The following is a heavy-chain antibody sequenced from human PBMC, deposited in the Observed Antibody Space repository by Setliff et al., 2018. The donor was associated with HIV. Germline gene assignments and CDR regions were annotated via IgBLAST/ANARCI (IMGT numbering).Heavy chain of an antibody. J-gene: IGHJ5*01. CDR1: GGSISSGTYY. V-gene: IGHV4-61*02. CDR2: IYTSGST. D-gene: IGHD1-26*01. Sequence: SETLSLTCTVSGGSISSGTYYWSWVRQPAGKGLEWIGRIYTSGSTNYNSSLKSRVTISLDTCKNQFSLKLRSVTAADTAVYYCVRELLGSGGTVPEVNFFDSWGQGTLVTVSS. CDR3: VRELLGSGGTVPEVNFFDS.